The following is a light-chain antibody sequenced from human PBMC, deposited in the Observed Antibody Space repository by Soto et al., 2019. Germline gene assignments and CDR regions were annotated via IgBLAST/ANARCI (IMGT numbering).Light chain of an antibody. V-gene: IGKV1-39*01. CDR1: QIISSY. Sequence: DIQMTQSPSSLSASVGDRVTITCRASQIISSYLNWYQQKPGKAPKLLIYAASNLQSGVPSRFSASGSGTDFTLTISSLQPEDFAAYYCQQTYNTPPTFGHGTKVEIK. J-gene: IGKJ1*01. CDR3: QQTYNTPPT. CDR2: AAS.